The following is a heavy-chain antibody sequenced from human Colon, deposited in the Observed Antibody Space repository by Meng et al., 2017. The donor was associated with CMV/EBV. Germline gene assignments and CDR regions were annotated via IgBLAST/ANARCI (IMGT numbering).Heavy chain of an antibody. J-gene: IGHJ5*02. V-gene: IGHV4-59*01. CDR3: ARGSWASDHSGYYRP. Sequence: GSLRLSCTVSGAPISSYYWTWIRQPPGKGLEYIGHIFYTGSTNYNPYLKSRVTISVDTSKIQFSLTLNSVTAADTAVYYCARGSWASDHSGYYRPWGQGTLVTVSS. CDR2: IFYTGST. D-gene: IGHD3-3*01. CDR1: GAPISSYY.